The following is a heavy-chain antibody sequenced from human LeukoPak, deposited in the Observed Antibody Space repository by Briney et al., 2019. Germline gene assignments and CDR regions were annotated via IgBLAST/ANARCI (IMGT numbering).Heavy chain of an antibody. CDR3: ARARILLTFGGLRGTKTDAFDI. V-gene: IGHV5-51*01. D-gene: IGHD3-16*01. Sequence: GESLKISCKGSGYSFSSYCIGWVRQMPGKGLEWMGIIYPGDSDTRNSPSSQGQVTISADKSISTAYLQWSSLKASDTAMYFCARARILLTFGGLRGTKTDAFDIWGQGTMVTVSS. J-gene: IGHJ3*02. CDR1: GYSFSSYC. CDR2: IYPGDSDT.